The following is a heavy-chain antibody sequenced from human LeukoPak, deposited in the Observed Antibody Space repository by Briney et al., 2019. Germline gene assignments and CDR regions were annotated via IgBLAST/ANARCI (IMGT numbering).Heavy chain of an antibody. V-gene: IGHV3-66*03. Sequence: GGSLRLSCAGSGFSVSNYYMSWVRQAPGQGLEWVSLIRDSGETFYADSVKGRFTISRDNSKNTMYLQMNRLRVEDTAVYFCARDRAVTQDWVEFDPWGQGTLVTVSS. D-gene: IGHD4-17*01. J-gene: IGHJ5*02. CDR1: GFSVSNYY. CDR2: IRDSGET. CDR3: ARDRAVTQDWVEFDP.